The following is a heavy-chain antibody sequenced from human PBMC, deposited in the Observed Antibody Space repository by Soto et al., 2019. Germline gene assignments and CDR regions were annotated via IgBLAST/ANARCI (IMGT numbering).Heavy chain of an antibody. Sequence: ASVKVSCKASGGTFSSYAISWVRQAPGQGLEWMGGIIPIFGTANYAQKFQGRVTITADESTSTAYMEQSNLRSEDTAVYYCARVLDIVVVPAASSSDVWGQGTTVTVSS. CDR2: IIPIFGTA. D-gene: IGHD2-2*01. CDR1: GGTFSSYA. CDR3: ARVLDIVVVPAASSSDV. V-gene: IGHV1-69*13. J-gene: IGHJ6*02.